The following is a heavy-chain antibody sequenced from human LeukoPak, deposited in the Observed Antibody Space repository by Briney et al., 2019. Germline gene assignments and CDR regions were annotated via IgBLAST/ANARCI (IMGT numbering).Heavy chain of an antibody. CDR2: INHSGST. CDR1: GGSFSGYY. V-gene: IGHV4-34*01. D-gene: IGHD2-15*01. J-gene: IGHJ3*02. CDR3: AREYCSGGSCYRKARCAFDI. Sequence: PSETLSLTCAVYGGSFSGYYWSWIRQPPGKGLEWIGEINHSGSTNYNPSLKSRVTISVDTSKNQFSLKLSSVTAADTAVYYCAREYCSGGSCYRKARCAFDIWGQGTMVTVSS.